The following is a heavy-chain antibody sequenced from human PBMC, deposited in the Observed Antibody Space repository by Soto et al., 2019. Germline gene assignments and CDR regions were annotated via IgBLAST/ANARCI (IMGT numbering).Heavy chain of an antibody. CDR2: IYYSGST. D-gene: IGHD5-12*01. CDR1: GGSISSYY. J-gene: IGHJ4*02. Sequence: SETLSVTCTVSGGSISSYYWNWIRQPPGKGLEWIGYIYYSGSTNYNPSLKSRVTISLDTSKNQFSLKLSSVTAADTAVYYCARDRYEGGYDYFDYWGQGTLVTVSS. CDR3: ARDRYEGGYDYFDY. V-gene: IGHV4-59*01.